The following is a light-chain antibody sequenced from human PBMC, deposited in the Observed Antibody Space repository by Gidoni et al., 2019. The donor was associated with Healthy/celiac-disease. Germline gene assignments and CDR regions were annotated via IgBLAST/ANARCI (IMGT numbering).Light chain of an antibody. V-gene: IGKV3-20*01. CDR2: GAS. CDR3: QQYGSSPPFT. Sequence: VLTQSPGTLSLSPGERATLSCRASQSVSSSYLAWYQQKPGQAPRLLIYGASSRATGIPDRFSGSGSGTDFTLTISRLEPEDFAVYYCQQYGSSPPFTFGPGTKVDIK. J-gene: IGKJ3*01. CDR1: QSVSSSY.